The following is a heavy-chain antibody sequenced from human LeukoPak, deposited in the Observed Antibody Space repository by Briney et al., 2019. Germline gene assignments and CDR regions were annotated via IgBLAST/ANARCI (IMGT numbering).Heavy chain of an antibody. V-gene: IGHV3-66*01. Sequence: GGSLRLSCAASGFTFSSYAMSWVRQAPGKGLEWVSVIYSGGSTYYADSVKGRFTISRDNSKNTLYLQMNSLRAEDTAVYYCATCSSTSCYIGPYYFDYWGQGTLVTVSS. CDR3: ATCSSTSCYIGPYYFDY. J-gene: IGHJ4*02. CDR2: IYSGGST. D-gene: IGHD2-2*02. CDR1: GFTFSSYA.